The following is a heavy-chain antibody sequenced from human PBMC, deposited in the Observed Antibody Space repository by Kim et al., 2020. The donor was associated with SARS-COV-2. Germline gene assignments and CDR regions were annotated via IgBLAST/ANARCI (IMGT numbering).Heavy chain of an antibody. D-gene: IGHD1-26*01. Sequence: SETLSLTCTVSGGSISSYYWSWIRQPPGKGLEWIGYIYYSGSTNYNPSLKSRVTISVDTSKNQFSLKLSSVTAADTAVYYCARYRARWVYYYYYGMDVWGQGTTVTVSS. CDR3: ARYRARWVYYYYYGMDV. J-gene: IGHJ6*02. CDR2: IYYSGST. V-gene: IGHV4-59*13. CDR1: GGSISSYY.